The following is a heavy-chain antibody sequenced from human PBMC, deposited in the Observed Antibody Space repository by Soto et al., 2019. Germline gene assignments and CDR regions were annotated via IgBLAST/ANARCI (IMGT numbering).Heavy chain of an antibody. Sequence: GGSLRLSCAASGFTFSSYAISWVRHAPAKGMEWFSAINGSGGSTYYADPVKGRFTISRDNSKNTLYLQMNSLRAEDTAVYYCASRPYDDILTGHPFDYWGQGSLVTVSS. CDR1: GFTFSSYA. CDR2: INGSGGST. J-gene: IGHJ4*02. D-gene: IGHD3-9*01. CDR3: ASRPYDDILTGHPFDY. V-gene: IGHV3-23*01.